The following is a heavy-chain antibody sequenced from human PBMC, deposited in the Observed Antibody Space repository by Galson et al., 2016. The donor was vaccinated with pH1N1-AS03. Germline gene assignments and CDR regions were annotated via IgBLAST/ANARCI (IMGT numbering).Heavy chain of an antibody. CDR3: AKLYGYYFDY. V-gene: IGHV5-51*01. CDR1: GYIFTSFW. D-gene: IGHD2-15*01. J-gene: IGHJ4*02. CDR2: IYPDDSDT. Sequence: QSGAEVKKPGDSLTISCQASGYIFTSFWIGWVRQMPGKGLEWMGIIYPDDSDTRYSPSFQGQVTLSADTSITTAYLQWTGLKASDTAIYYCAKLYGYYFDYWGQGTPVTVSS.